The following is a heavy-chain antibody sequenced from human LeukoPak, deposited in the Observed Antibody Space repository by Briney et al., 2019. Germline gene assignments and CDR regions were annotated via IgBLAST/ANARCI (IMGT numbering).Heavy chain of an antibody. V-gene: IGHV3-30*18. CDR3: AKDPGYFDWSGAVDI. CDR2: ISYDGSNK. CDR1: GFTFSSYG. Sequence: GRSLRLSCAASGFTFSSYGMHWVRQAPGKGLEWVAVISYDGSNKYYADSVKGRFTISRDNSKNTLYLQMNSLRAEDTAVYYCAKDPGYFDWSGAVDIWGQGTMVTVSS. J-gene: IGHJ3*02. D-gene: IGHD3-9*01.